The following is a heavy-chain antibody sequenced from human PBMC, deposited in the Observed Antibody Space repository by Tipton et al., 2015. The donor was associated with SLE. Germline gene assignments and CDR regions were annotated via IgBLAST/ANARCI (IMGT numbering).Heavy chain of an antibody. CDR1: GGSFSDYY. V-gene: IGHV4-34*01. J-gene: IGHJ5*02. D-gene: IGHD4-17*01. Sequence: GLVKPSETLSLTCAVYGGSFSDYYWSWIRQPPGKGLEWIGEINHNGSTNYNPSLKSRVTISVDTSKNQFSLKVNSVTAADTAVYYCAGLGDYGDGGWFDPWGQRTLVTVSS. CDR2: INHNGST. CDR3: AGLGDYGDGGWFDP.